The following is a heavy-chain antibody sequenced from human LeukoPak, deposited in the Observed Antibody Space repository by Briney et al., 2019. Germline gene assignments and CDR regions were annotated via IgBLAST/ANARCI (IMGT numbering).Heavy chain of an antibody. CDR3: LRDREWLTE. Sequence: SQTLSLTCTTSGDSLNSSSAAWHWIRQSPSRGLEWLGRTYYRSKWYYDYAVSVKSRITINPDTSKNKFSLSMNSVTPEDAGSYYCLRDREWLTEWGQGTLVTVSS. CDR2: TYYRSKWYY. D-gene: IGHD6-19*01. J-gene: IGHJ4*02. CDR1: GDSLNSSSAA. V-gene: IGHV6-1*01.